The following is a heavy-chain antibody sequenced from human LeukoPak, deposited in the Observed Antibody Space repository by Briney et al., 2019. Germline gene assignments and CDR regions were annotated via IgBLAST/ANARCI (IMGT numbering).Heavy chain of an antibody. D-gene: IGHD2-21*02. V-gene: IGHV3-30*02. CDR3: AKDWVVVTAYGIGY. CDR2: IRYDGSNK. CDR1: GFPFSSYG. Sequence: PGGSLRLSCAASGFPFSSYGMHWVRQAPGKGLEWVAFIRYDGSNKYYADSVKGRFTISRDNSKNTLYLQMNSLRAEDTAVYYCAKDWVVVTAYGIGYWGQGTLVTVSS. J-gene: IGHJ4*02.